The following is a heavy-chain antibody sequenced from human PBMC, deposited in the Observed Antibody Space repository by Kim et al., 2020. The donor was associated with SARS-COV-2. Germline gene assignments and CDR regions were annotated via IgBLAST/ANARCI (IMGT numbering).Heavy chain of an antibody. V-gene: IGHV1-3*04. D-gene: IGHD3-10*01. CDR2: INIADGNT. CDR3: ARGGPFSGSGSSFDF. J-gene: IGHJ4*02. CDR1: GYIFSKNG. Sequence: ASVKVSCKASGYIFSKNGIDWVRQAPGQSLEWMGWINIADGNTEYSEKFYDRLTITRDTSASASYLELSSLTSEDTAVYYCARGGPFSGSGSSFDFWGQG.